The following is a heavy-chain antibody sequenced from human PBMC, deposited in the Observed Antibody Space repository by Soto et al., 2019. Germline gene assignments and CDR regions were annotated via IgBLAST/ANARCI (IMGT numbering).Heavy chain of an antibody. D-gene: IGHD3-22*01. CDR1: GGTFSTYI. Sequence: QVQLVQSGAQVKKPGSSVQVSCKVSGGTFSTYIISWVRQAPGHGLEWMGGIIPLFGAANYAQKFQGRVPITADKATSTAYMELSSLRSEDTAIYYCAREDSSGYRFDYWGQGTLVTVST. V-gene: IGHV1-69*06. CDR2: IIPLFGAA. CDR3: AREDSSGYRFDY. J-gene: IGHJ4*02.